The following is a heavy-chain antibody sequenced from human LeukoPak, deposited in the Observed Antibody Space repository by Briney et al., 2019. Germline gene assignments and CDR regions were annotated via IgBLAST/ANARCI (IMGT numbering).Heavy chain of an antibody. CDR2: INHSGST. Sequence: KPSETLSLTCAVYGGPFSGYYWSWIRQPPGKGLEWIGEINHSGSTNYNPSLKSRVTISVDTSKNQSSLKLSSVTAADTAVYYCAREMAYCSSTSCFDFDYWGQGTLVTVSS. D-gene: IGHD2-2*01. V-gene: IGHV4-34*01. CDR3: AREMAYCSSTSCFDFDY. J-gene: IGHJ4*02. CDR1: GGPFSGYY.